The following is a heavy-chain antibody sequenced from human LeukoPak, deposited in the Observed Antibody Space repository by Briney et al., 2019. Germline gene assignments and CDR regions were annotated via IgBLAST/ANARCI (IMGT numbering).Heavy chain of an antibody. Sequence: SETLSLTCAVYGGSFSGYYWSWIRQPPGKGLEWIGEINHSGSTNYNPSLKSRVTISVDTSKNQFSLKLSSVTAADTAVYYCARGPVFDYDSSGYAIRNPPFQHWGQGTLVTVSS. J-gene: IGHJ1*01. CDR1: GGSFSGYY. V-gene: IGHV4-34*01. D-gene: IGHD3-22*01. CDR3: ARGPVFDYDSSGYAIRNPPFQH. CDR2: INHSGST.